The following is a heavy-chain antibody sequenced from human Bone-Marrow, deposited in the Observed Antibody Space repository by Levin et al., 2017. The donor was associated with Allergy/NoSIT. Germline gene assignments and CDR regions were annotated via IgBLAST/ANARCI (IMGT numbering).Heavy chain of an antibody. CDR1: GGSFSGYY. V-gene: IGHV4-34*01. D-gene: IGHD3-16*02. J-gene: IGHJ4*02. CDR2: INHSGST. Sequence: SQTLSLTCAVYGGSFSGYYWSWIRQPPGKGLEWIGEINHSGSTNYNPSLKSRVTISVDTSKNQFSLKLSSVTAADTAVYYCAREGGSYRRWNDYWGQGTLVTVSS. CDR3: AREGGSYRRWNDY.